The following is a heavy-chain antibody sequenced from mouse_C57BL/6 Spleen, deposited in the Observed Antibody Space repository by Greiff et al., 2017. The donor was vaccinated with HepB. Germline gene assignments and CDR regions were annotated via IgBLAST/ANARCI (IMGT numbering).Heavy chain of an antibody. CDR2: IWSGGST. CDR1: GFSLTSYG. J-gene: IGHJ4*01. V-gene: IGHV2-2*01. Sequence: VQLQQSGPGLVQPSQSLSITCTVSGFSLTSYGVHWVRQSPGKGLEWLGVIWSGGSTDYNAAFISRLSISKDNSKSQVFFKMNSLQADDTAIYYCARKATYGNYDYYAMDYWGQGTSVTVSS. D-gene: IGHD2-1*01. CDR3: ARKATYGNYDYYAMDY.